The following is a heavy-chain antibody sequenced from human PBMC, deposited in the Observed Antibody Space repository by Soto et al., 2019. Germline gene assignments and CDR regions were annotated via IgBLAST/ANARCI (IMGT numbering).Heavy chain of an antibody. CDR3: AKCSGALMGCDAFDI. Sequence: QVQLVESGGGVVQPGRSLRLSCAASGFTFSSYGMHWVRQAPGKGLEWVAVISYDGSNKYYADSVKGRFTISRDNSKNTLYLQMNSLRAEDTAVYYCAKCSGALMGCDAFDIWGQGTMVTVSS. J-gene: IGHJ3*02. V-gene: IGHV3-30*18. D-gene: IGHD2-15*01. CDR1: GFTFSSYG. CDR2: ISYDGSNK.